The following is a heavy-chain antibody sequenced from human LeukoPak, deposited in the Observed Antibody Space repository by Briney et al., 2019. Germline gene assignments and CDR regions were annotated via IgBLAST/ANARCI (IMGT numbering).Heavy chain of an antibody. D-gene: IGHD1-7*01. J-gene: IGHJ3*02. CDR1: GFTFSSYA. Sequence: GGSLRLSCAASGFTFSSYAMSWVRQAPGKGLEWVSVISGSTNSTYYADSVKGRFTISRDNAKNSRLLQMNSLRAEDTAVYYCARDELRTGAFDIWGQGTMVTVSS. CDR2: ISGSTNST. CDR3: ARDELRTGAFDI. V-gene: IGHV3-23*01.